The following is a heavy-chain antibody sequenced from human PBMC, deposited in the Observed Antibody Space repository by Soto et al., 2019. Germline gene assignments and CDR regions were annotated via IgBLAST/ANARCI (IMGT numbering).Heavy chain of an antibody. J-gene: IGHJ4*02. Sequence: PWLSXRLSGSSSVCTFIIYSINLVRQAPGKGLEWVSSISSSSSYIYYADSVKGRSTISRDNAKNSLYLQMNSLRAEDTAVYYCARGGGKIEYWGQGTLVKVYS. CDR3: ARGGGKIEY. CDR2: ISSSSSYI. CDR1: VCTFIIYS. D-gene: IGHD2-15*01. V-gene: IGHV3-21*04.